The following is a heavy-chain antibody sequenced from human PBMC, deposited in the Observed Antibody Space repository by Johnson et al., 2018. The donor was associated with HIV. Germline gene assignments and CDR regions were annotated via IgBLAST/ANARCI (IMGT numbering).Heavy chain of an antibody. CDR3: ARDRAVAATSGAGAFDI. CDR2: ISGSGGST. V-gene: IGHV3-23*04. CDR1: GFTFSSYA. J-gene: IGHJ3*02. D-gene: IGHD2-15*01. Sequence: EVQLVESGGGLVQPGGSLRLSCAASGFTFSSYAMSWVRQAPGKGLEWVSAISGSGGSTYYADSVKGRFTISRDNSKNTLYLQMNSLRAEDTAVYYCARDRAVAATSGAGAFDIWGQGTMVTVSS.